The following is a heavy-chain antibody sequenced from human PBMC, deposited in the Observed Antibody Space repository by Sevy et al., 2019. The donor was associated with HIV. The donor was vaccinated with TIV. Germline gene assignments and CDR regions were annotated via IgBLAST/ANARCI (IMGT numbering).Heavy chain of an antibody. J-gene: IGHJ4*02. CDR3: ARETVRQRGFDY. D-gene: IGHD3-10*01. V-gene: IGHV1-46*01. CDR2: INPSGGST. Sequence: ASVKVSCKASGYTFTSYYMHWVRQAPGQGLEWMGIINPSGGSTSYAQGFQGRVTMTRDTSTSTVYMELSSLRSEDTAVYYCARETVRQRGFDYWGQGTLVTVSS. CDR1: GYTFTSYY.